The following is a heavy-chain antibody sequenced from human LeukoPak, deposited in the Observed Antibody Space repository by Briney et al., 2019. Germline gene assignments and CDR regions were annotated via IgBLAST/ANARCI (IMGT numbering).Heavy chain of an antibody. V-gene: IGHV1-46*01. CDR3: ARGVTVVDAFDI. J-gene: IGHJ3*02. D-gene: IGHD2-21*02. CDR1: GNTFTSYY. CDR2: INPSGGST. Sequence: ASVKVSCKASGNTFTSYYMHWVRQAPGQGLEWMGIINPSGGSTSYAQKFQGRVTMTRDTSTSTVYMELRSLRSDDTAVYYCARGVTVVDAFDIWGQGTMVTVSS.